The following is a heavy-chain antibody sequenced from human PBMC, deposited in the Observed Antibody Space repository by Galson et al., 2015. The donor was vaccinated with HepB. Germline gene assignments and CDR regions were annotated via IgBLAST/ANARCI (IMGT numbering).Heavy chain of an antibody. D-gene: IGHD4-23*01. J-gene: IGHJ3*02. CDR2: ISGSGGST. CDR1: RFTLSSYA. CDR3: ARGDDYGGNGDAFDI. Sequence: SLRLSCAASRFTLSSYAMSWVRQAPGKGLEWVSAISGSGGSTYYADSVKGRFTISRDNSKNTLYLQMNSLRAEDTAVYYCARGDDYGGNGDAFDIWGQGTMVTVSS. V-gene: IGHV3-23*01.